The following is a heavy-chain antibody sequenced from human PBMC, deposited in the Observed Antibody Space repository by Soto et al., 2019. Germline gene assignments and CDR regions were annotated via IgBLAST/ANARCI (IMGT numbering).Heavy chain of an antibody. CDR1: GGSISSYY. CDR3: ARGLSDIVVVPAAIKHRAYYYYMHV. V-gene: IGHV4-59*01. Sequence: ASETLSLSCTVSGGSISSYYWSWIRQPPGKGLEWMGYIYYSGSTNYNPSLKSRVTISVDTSKNQFSLKLSSVTAADTAVYYCARGLSDIVVVPAAIKHRAYYYYMHVWGKGTTVTVSS. D-gene: IGHD2-2*02. J-gene: IGHJ6*03. CDR2: IYYSGST.